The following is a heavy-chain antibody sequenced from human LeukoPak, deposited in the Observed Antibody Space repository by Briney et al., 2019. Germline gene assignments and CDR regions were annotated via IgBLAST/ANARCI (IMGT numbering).Heavy chain of an antibody. CDR1: EFSFTDYY. D-gene: IGHD7-27*01. CDR3: ARGPRTGDFDY. J-gene: IGHJ4*02. CDR2: INPNSGGT. Sequence: GASVKVSCKASEFSFTDYYIHWVRQAPGQRLEWMGWINPNSGGTKYAQQFQGRVTMTRDTSIRTFYMELSRPTSDDTAVYYCARGPRTGDFDYWGQGTLVTVSS. V-gene: IGHV1-2*02.